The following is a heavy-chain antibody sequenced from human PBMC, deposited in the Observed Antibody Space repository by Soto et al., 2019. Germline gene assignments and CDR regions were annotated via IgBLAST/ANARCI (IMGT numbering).Heavy chain of an antibody. Sequence: PSETLSLTCAVYGGSFSGSYWSWLRQPTGKGLEWIGDINHSGSTNYNPTLKSRVTISVDTSKNQFSLKLSSVTAADTAVYYCARHRSGYDLEGYFDYWGQGTLVTVSS. V-gene: IGHV4-34*01. CDR1: GGSFSGSY. J-gene: IGHJ4*02. CDR2: INHSGST. CDR3: ARHRSGYDLEGYFDY. D-gene: IGHD5-12*01.